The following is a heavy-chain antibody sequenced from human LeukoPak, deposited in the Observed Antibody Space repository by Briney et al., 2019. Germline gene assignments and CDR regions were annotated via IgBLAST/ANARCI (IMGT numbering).Heavy chain of an antibody. V-gene: IGHV4-34*01. Sequence: PSETLSLTCAVYGGSFSGYYWSWIRQPPGKGLEWIGEINHSGSTNYNPSLKSRVTISVDTSKNQFSLKLSSVTAADTAVYYCARRTIAAAVNWGQGTLVTVSS. CDR3: ARRTIAAAVN. J-gene: IGHJ4*02. CDR1: GGSFSGYY. CDR2: INHSGST. D-gene: IGHD6-13*01.